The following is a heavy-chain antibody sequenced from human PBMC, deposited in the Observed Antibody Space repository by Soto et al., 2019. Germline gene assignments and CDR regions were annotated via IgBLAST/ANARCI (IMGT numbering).Heavy chain of an antibody. CDR1: GGSFSGYY. Sequence: SETLSLTCAVYGGSFSGYYWSWIRQPPGKGLEWIGEINHSGSTNYNPSLKSRVTISVDTSKNQFSLKLSSVTAADTAVYYCAREVTILWFGELYSKYYFDYWGQGTLVTVSS. V-gene: IGHV4-34*01. CDR2: INHSGST. J-gene: IGHJ4*02. CDR3: AREVTILWFGELYSKYYFDY. D-gene: IGHD3-10*01.